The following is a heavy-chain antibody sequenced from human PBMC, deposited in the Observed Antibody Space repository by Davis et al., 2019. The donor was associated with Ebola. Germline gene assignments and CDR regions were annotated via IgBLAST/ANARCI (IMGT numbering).Heavy chain of an antibody. CDR3: ARRRSYDFWSGYNWFDP. J-gene: IGHJ5*02. D-gene: IGHD3-3*01. V-gene: IGHV1-8*01. Sequence: ASVKVSCKASGYTFTSYDINWVRQATGQGLEWMGWMNPNSGNTGYAQKFQGRVTMTRNTSISTAYMELSSLRSEDTAVYYCARRRSYDFWSGYNWFDPWGQGTLVTVSS. CDR2: MNPNSGNT. CDR1: GYTFTSYD.